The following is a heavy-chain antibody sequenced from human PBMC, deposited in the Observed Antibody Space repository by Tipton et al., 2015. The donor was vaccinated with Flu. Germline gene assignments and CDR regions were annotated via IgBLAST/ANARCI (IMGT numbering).Heavy chain of an antibody. V-gene: IGHV4-61*02. Sequence: TLSLTCTVSGGFITSGSYYWSWIRQSAGKGLEWIGRIYTTGSTNYNPSLRSRVTISGDTSKNQFSLKLTSVTAADTAVYYCACAGHGYYDSSGSDYWGQGTLVPVSS. CDR2: IYTTGST. CDR1: GGFITSGSYY. CDR3: ACAGHGYYDSSGSDY. D-gene: IGHD3-22*01. J-gene: IGHJ4*02.